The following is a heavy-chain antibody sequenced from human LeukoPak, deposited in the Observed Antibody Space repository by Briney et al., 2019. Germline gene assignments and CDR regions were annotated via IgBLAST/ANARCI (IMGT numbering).Heavy chain of an antibody. Sequence: GGSLRLSCAASGFTFSSYAMNWLRQAPGKGLEWVSAINPSGGGTYYADSVKGRFTISRDNFKTTLSLQMNSLRAEDTAVYCCASRGYCSGGSCPPAYWGQGTLVTVSS. CDR2: INPSGGGT. J-gene: IGHJ4*02. V-gene: IGHV3-23*01. CDR1: GFTFSSYA. CDR3: ASRGYCSGGSCPPAY. D-gene: IGHD2-15*01.